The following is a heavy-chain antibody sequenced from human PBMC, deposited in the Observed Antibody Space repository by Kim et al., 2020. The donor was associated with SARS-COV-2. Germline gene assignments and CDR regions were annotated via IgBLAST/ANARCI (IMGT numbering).Heavy chain of an antibody. CDR1: GFIFSDYA. D-gene: IGHD3-3*01. V-gene: IGHV3-30*18. Sequence: GGSLRLSCAASGFIFSDYAMHWVRQAPGKGLQWVAVILYDGRDRDYGDFVKGRFTVSRDNSKNTVYLQMNRPTLEDTAVYYCAKRARDDFWSGHNADYF. CDR3: AKRARDDFWSGHNADYF. J-gene: IGHJ1*01. CDR2: ILYDGRDR.